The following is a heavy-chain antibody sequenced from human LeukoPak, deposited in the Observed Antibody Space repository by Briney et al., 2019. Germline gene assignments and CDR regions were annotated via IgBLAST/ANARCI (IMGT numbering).Heavy chain of an antibody. D-gene: IGHD6-19*01. CDR2: IYYSGNT. CDR3: SGSGWSHDVFDI. Sequence: SETLSLTCTVSGGSISSYYWNWIRQSPGKGLEWIGYIYYSGNTNYNPSLKSRVTISVDTSKDQCSLKLSSVTAADTAVYYCSGSGWSHDVFDIWGQGTMVTVSS. V-gene: IGHV4-59*01. CDR1: GGSISSYY. J-gene: IGHJ3*02.